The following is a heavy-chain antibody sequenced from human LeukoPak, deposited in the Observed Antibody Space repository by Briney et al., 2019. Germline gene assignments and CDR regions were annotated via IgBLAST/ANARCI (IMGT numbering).Heavy chain of an antibody. CDR1: GGSISSSSYY. V-gene: IGHV4-39*07. CDR3: ARAKFVAGIGDYFDY. Sequence: PSETLSLTCTVSGGSISSSSYYWGWIRQPPGKGLEWIGSIYYSGSTYYNPSLKSRVTISVDTSKNQFSLKLSSVTAADTAVYYCARAKFVAGIGDYFDYWGQGTLVTVSS. D-gene: IGHD6-19*01. CDR2: IYYSGST. J-gene: IGHJ4*02.